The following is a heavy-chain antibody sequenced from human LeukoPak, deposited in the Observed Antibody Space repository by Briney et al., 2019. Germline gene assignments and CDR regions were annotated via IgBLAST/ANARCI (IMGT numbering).Heavy chain of an antibody. CDR3: VRGHVSRWYQADY. D-gene: IGHD6-13*01. J-gene: IGHJ4*02. CDR1: GFTGSSNY. V-gene: IGHV3-53*01. Sequence: GGSLRLSCAASGFTGSSNYMSWVRPAPGQGLEWFSVLYSGGSTYSANSVKGRFTISRATSKNTLYLQMYGLRAEDSAVYCCVRGHVSRWYQADYWGQGTLVTVSS. CDR2: LYSGGST.